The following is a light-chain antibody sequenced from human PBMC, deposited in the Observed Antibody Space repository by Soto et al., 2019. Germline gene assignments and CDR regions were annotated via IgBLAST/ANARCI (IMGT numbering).Light chain of an antibody. CDR1: QTVTNH. CDR3: QQRMNWPLT. Sequence: EIVLTQSPATLSLSPGGRATLSCRASQTVTNHLAWYQQKAGQAPRLLIFDASTRTSGIPPRFSGSGSGTDFTLTITRVDPDDFAVYYCQQRMNWPLTFGGGTRVEIK. J-gene: IGKJ4*01. CDR2: DAS. V-gene: IGKV3-11*01.